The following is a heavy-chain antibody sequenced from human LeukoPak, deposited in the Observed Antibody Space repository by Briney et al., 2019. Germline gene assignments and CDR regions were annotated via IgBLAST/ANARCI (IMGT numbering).Heavy chain of an antibody. V-gene: IGHV4-59*01. CDR3: ATRYSSTWYYFDY. CDR2: IYHSGST. Sequence: SETLSLTCTIFGGSISNYYGSWIRQPPGKGLEWIGYIYHSGSTSYNPSLKSRVTISADTSKDQFSLKLASVTAADTAVYYCATRYSSTWYYFDYWGQGILVTVSS. J-gene: IGHJ4*02. D-gene: IGHD6-13*01. CDR1: GGSISNYY.